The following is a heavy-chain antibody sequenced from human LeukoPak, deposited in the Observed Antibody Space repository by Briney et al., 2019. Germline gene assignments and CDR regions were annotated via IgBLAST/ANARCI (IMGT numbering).Heavy chain of an antibody. CDR2: IYPGDSDT. Sequence: GESLKISCKASGYTFTTYWIGWVRQMPGKGLEWMGLIYPGDSDTRYGPSFQGQVTISADRSISTAYLQWNSLKASDTAIYFCARQPHRAGGPLQSFDVWGQGTMVTVSP. CDR3: ARQPHRAGGPLQSFDV. D-gene: IGHD1-26*01. V-gene: IGHV5-51*01. CDR1: GYTFTTYW. J-gene: IGHJ3*01.